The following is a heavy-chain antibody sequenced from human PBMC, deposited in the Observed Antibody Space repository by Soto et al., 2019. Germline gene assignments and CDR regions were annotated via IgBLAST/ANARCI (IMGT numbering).Heavy chain of an antibody. CDR3: ASMYSSADY. Sequence: QVQLQESGPGLVKPSETLSLTCTVSGGSISRYYWSWVRQPPGEGLEWIGYSYYSGSTNYNPSLKSRVTISVDTSKNQFSLKLRSVTAADTAVYYCASMYSSADYWGQGTLVTVSS. V-gene: IGHV4-59*01. CDR1: GGSISRYY. D-gene: IGHD4-4*01. J-gene: IGHJ4*02. CDR2: SYYSGST.